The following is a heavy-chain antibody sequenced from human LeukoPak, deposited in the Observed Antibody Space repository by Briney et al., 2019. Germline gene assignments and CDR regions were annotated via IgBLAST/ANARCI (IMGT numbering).Heavy chain of an antibody. D-gene: IGHD3-22*01. CDR3: ARYSHYYDSSGYYPYYFDY. CDR2: IYYSGST. J-gene: IGHJ4*02. Sequence: SQTLSLTCTVSGGSISSGDYYWSWIRQHSGKGLEWIGHIYYSGSTYYNPSLKSRINISVDTSKNQASLKLSSVTAADTAVYFCARYSHYYDSSGYYPYYFDYWGQGTLVTVSS. V-gene: IGHV4-31*03. CDR1: GGSISSGDYY.